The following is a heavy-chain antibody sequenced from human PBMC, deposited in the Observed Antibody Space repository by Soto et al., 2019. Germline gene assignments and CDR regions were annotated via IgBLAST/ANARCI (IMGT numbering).Heavy chain of an antibody. CDR2: INTSNDNK. D-gene: IGHD2-15*01. V-gene: IGHV1-18*01. CDR1: GYTFTNYG. CDR3: ARDPGAASFDF. Sequence: QVHLVQSGAEVKKPGASVKASCKASGYTFTNYGISWVRQAPGEGLEWVGWINTSNDNKLYAQKLQGRLTLTTDTSTSTAYMDLTTLRSDDTAVYFCARDPGAASFDFWAQGTLVTVSS. J-gene: IGHJ4*02.